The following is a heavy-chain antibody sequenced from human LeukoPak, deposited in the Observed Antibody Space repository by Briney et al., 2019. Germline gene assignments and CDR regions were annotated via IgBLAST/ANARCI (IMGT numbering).Heavy chain of an antibody. CDR3: AREIAAAAPNWFDP. CDR1: GFTFSSYE. V-gene: IGHV3-48*03. CDR2: ISSSGSPI. Sequence: GGSLRLSCAASGFTFSSYEMNWVRQAPGKGLEWVSYISSSGSPIYYADSVKGRFTISRDNAKNSLYLQMNSLRAEDTAVYYCAREIAAAAPNWFDPWGQGTLVTVSS. J-gene: IGHJ5*02. D-gene: IGHD6-13*01.